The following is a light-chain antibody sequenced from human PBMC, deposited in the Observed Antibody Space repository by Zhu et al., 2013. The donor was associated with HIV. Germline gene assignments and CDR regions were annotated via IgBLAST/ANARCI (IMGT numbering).Light chain of an antibody. CDR3: QQYGTIPTWT. CDR1: QSLYDNH. Sequence: EIVLTQSPATLSLSPGERATLSCGSSQSLYDNHIAWYQQKPGLAPRLLIYDAVQEGHWRSRQVQWQWVWDRLHSHHQQTGGCKILLVYYCQQYGTIPTWTFGQGTKVEVK. CDR2: DAV. J-gene: IGKJ1*01. V-gene: IGKV3D-20*01.